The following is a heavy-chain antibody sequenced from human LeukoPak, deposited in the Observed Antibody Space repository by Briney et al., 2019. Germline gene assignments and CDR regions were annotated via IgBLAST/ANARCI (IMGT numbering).Heavy chain of an antibody. D-gene: IGHD6-13*01. CDR1: GFTLRIYD. CDR3: AVGYSSSWYRFDY. CDR2: IATAGDT. J-gene: IGHJ4*02. V-gene: IGHV3-13*01. Sequence: GGTLRLSCAASGFTLRIYDMHWVRHATGKGLEWGSAIATAGDTYYPSSVTGRFTISRENAKNSLYLRMNSLRAGDTAVDYCAVGYSSSWYRFDYWGQGTLVTVSS.